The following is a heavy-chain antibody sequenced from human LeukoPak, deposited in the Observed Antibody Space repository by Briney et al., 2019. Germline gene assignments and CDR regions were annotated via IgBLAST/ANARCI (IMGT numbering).Heavy chain of an antibody. CDR3: AKIPYNSDYYM. V-gene: IGHV3-23*01. CDR1: GFTFGTYG. J-gene: IGHJ4*02. D-gene: IGHD5-12*01. CDR2: ISGSGVST. Sequence: GGSLRLSCAASGFTFGTYGMHWVRQAPGKGLEWVSAISGSGVSTYYADSVKGRFTISRDNSNNTLYLQMNSLRAEDTAVYYCAKIPYNSDYYMWGQGTLVTVSS.